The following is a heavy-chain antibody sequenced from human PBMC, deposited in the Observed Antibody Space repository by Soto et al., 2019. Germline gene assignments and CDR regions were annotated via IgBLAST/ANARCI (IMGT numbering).Heavy chain of an antibody. D-gene: IGHD5-18*01. CDR2: MYYSVTT. Sequence: SETLSLTCTVSGGSISGTSYYWAWIRQPPGKGLEWIATMYYSVTTYYNPSLESRVTISVDTSQNQFSLKLSSVTAADTAVYFCARLPMGNSYANYWGQGTLVTVSS. CDR3: ARLPMGNSYANY. V-gene: IGHV4-39*01. CDR1: GGSISGTSYY. J-gene: IGHJ4*02.